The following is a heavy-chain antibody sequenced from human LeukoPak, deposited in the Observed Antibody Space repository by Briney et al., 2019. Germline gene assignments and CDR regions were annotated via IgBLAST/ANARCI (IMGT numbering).Heavy chain of an antibody. CDR2: IYYSGST. CDR3: ARGADSSGYYSIFYFDY. J-gene: IGHJ4*02. V-gene: IGHV4-59*01. CDR1: GGSISSYY. D-gene: IGHD3-22*01. Sequence: PSETLSLTCTVSGGSISSYYWNWIRQPPGKGLEWIVYIYYSGSTNYNPSLKSRVTISVDTSKNQFSLKLSSVTAADTAVYYCARGADSSGYYSIFYFDYWGQGTLVTVSS.